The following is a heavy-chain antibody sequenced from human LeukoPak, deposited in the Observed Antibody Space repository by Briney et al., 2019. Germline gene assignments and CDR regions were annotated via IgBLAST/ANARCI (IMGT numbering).Heavy chain of an antibody. J-gene: IGHJ4*02. CDR1: GFIFNDYV. V-gene: IGHV3-23*01. Sequence: PGGSLRLSCAASGFIFNDYVMSWVRQVPGKGLECVSVISASGGKTYYADSVKGRFTISRDTSKTTISLQMNSLRVEDSAVYYCAKWTRTTLFRGDRARFDSWGQGTLVTVSS. CDR3: AKWTRTTLFRGDRARFDS. D-gene: IGHD3-10*01. CDR2: ISASGGKT.